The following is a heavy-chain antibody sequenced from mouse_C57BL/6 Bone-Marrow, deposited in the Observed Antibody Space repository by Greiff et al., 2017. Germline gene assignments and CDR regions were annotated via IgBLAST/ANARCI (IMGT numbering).Heavy chain of an antibody. CDR3: ARGGSSSHWYFDV. D-gene: IGHD1-1*01. CDR2: IYPRDGST. J-gene: IGHJ1*03. V-gene: IGHV1-78*01. CDR1: GYTFTDHS. Sequence: VQLQESDAELVKPGASVKLSCKVSGYTFTDHSIHWMKQRPEQGLEWIGYIYPRDGSTKYNEKFKGKATLTADKSSSTAYMQLNSLTSEDSAVYFCARGGSSSHWYFDVWGTGTTVTVSS.